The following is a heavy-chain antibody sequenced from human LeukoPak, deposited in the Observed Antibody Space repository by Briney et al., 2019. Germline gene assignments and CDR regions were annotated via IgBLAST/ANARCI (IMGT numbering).Heavy chain of an antibody. D-gene: IGHD3-22*01. CDR2: IYNSGST. Sequence: PSETLSLTCTVSGGSISSGGYYWSWIRQPPGKGLEWIGYIYNSGSTNYNPSLKSRVTISVDTSKNQFSLKLSSVTAADTAVYYCARLNDRADAFDIWGQGTMVTVSS. J-gene: IGHJ3*02. CDR1: GGSISSGGYY. CDR3: ARLNDRADAFDI. V-gene: IGHV4-61*08.